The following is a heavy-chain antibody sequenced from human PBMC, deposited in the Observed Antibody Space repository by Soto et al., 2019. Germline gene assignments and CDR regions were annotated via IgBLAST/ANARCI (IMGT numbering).Heavy chain of an antibody. J-gene: IGHJ4*02. CDR1: GFPLDDYA. CDR2: ISWKSVSI. Sequence: EVKLVESGGGLVQPGRSLRVSCAASGFPLDDYAMHWVRQVPGKGLEWVSGISWKSVSIDYADSVKGRFTISRDNAKNSVHLQMNSLRTEDTAVYYCAKSSSVGANSFDYWGQGILVTVSS. CDR3: AKSSSVGANSFDY. D-gene: IGHD1-26*01. V-gene: IGHV3-9*01.